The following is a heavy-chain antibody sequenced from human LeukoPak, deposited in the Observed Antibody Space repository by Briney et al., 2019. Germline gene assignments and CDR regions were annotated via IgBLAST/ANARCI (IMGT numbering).Heavy chain of an antibody. CDR2: IYSGGST. Sequence: PGGSLRLSCAASGFTVSSNCMSWVRQAPGKGLEWVSVIYSGGSTYYADSVKGRFTISRDNSKNTLYLQMNSLRAEDTAVYYCARVTLENAFDIWGQGTMVTVSS. CDR3: ARVTLENAFDI. CDR1: GFTVSSNC. D-gene: IGHD1-1*01. J-gene: IGHJ3*02. V-gene: IGHV3-53*01.